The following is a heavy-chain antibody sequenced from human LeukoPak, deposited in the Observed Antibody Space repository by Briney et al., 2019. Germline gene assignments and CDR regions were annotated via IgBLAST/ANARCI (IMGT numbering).Heavy chain of an antibody. Sequence: GSLRLSCAASGFTFSDYYMSWIRQAPGKGLEWVSYISSSGSTIYYADSVKGRFTISRDNAKNSLYLQVNSLRAEDTAVYYCARERSYYDSSGYYWGQGTLVTVSS. CDR3: ARERSYYDSSGYY. CDR2: ISSSGSTI. J-gene: IGHJ4*02. V-gene: IGHV3-11*04. D-gene: IGHD3-22*01. CDR1: GFTFSDYY.